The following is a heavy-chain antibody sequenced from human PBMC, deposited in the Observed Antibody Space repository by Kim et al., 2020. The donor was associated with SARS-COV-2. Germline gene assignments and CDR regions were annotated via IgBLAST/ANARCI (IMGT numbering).Heavy chain of an antibody. CDR3: ARVGWTGVGGRFEY. V-gene: IGHV4-38-2*02. Sequence: SETLSLTCTVSGYSISSGYYWGWIRQPPGKGLEWIGSIYHRGSTHNNPSLKSRVTISVDTSKNEFSLKLTSLTAADTAVYYCARVGWTGVGGRFEYWGQG. D-gene: IGHD3-16*01. CDR1: GYSISSGYY. CDR2: IYHRGST. J-gene: IGHJ4*02.